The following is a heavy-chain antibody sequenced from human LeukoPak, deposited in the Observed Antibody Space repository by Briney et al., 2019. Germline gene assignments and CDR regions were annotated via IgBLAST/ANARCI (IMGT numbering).Heavy chain of an antibody. D-gene: IGHD3-10*01. CDR3: AREFQFDFDY. CDR1: GFTFSSYA. CDR2: ISYDGSNK. Sequence: GGSLRLSCAASGFTFSSYAMHWVRQAPGKGLEWVAVISYDGSNKYYADSVKGRFTISRDNSKNTLYLQMNSLRAEDTAVYYCAREFQFDFDYWGQGTLVTVSS. J-gene: IGHJ4*02. V-gene: IGHV3-30-3*01.